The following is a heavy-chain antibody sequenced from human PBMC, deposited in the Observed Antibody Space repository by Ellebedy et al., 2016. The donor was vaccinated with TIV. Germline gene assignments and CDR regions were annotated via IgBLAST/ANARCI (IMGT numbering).Heavy chain of an antibody. CDR3: TTDPNPHGYTQARRYFDY. CDR2: IKSKTDGGTT. D-gene: IGHD5-24*01. V-gene: IGHV3-15*01. CDR1: GFTFSSYW. J-gene: IGHJ4*02. Sequence: GGSLRLSCAASGFTFSSYWMTWVRQAPGKGLEWVGRIKSKTDGGTTDYAAPVKGRFTISRDDSKNTLYLQMNSLKTEDTAVYYCTTDPNPHGYTQARRYFDYWGQGTLVTVSS.